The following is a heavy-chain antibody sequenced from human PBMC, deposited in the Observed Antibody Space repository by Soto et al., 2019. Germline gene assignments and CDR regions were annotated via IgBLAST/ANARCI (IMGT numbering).Heavy chain of an antibody. CDR3: GRATRYDYVWGSYRHYYGMDV. Sequence: QVQLQESGPGLVKPSQTLSLTCTVSGGSISSGDSYWSWIRQPPGKGLEWIGYIYYSGSTYYNPSLKSRINISADTSKSEFSLKLSSVTAADTAVYYCGRATRYDYVWGSYRHYYGMDVWGQGTTVTVSS. J-gene: IGHJ6*02. CDR2: IYYSGST. CDR1: GGSISSGDSY. D-gene: IGHD3-16*02. V-gene: IGHV4-30-4*01.